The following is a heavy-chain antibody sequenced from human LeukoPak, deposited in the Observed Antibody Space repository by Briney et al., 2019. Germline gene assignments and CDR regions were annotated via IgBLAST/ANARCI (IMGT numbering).Heavy chain of an antibody. CDR2: ISGSGGST. CDR1: GFTFGSYA. V-gene: IGHV3-23*01. J-gene: IGHJ4*02. Sequence: GGSLRLSCAASGFTFGSYAMSWVRQAPGKGLEWVSAISGSGGSTYYADSVKGRFTISRDNSKNTLYLQMNSLRAEDTAVYYCASVKWFGELLPFDYWGQGTLVTVSS. CDR3: ASVKWFGELLPFDY. D-gene: IGHD3-10*01.